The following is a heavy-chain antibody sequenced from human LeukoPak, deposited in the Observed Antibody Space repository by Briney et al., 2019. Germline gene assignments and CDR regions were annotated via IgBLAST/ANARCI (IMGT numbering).Heavy chain of an antibody. CDR1: GFPFSGYW. D-gene: IGHD1-1*01. V-gene: IGHV3-74*01. CDR3: ARAGSNWKIDY. J-gene: IGHJ4*02. CDR2: INSDG. Sequence: PGGSLRLSCAASGFPFSGYWMHWVRQAPGKGLVWVPLINSDGFYADFVKGRFTISRDNAKNTLYLQMNSLRAEDTAVYYCARAGSNWKIDYWGQGTLVTVSS.